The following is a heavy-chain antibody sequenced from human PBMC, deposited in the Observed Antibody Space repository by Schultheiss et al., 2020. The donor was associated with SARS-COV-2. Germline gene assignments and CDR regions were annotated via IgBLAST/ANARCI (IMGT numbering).Heavy chain of an antibody. Sequence: GESLKISCAASGFTFSDHYMDWVRQAPGKGLEWVGRIKSKTDGGTTDYAAPVKGRFTISRDDSKNTLYLQMNSLKTEDTAVYYCTTDTFTSLAVLRFLEWFDQIDYCVHGTLVTVSS. V-gene: IGHV3-15*01. CDR1: GFTFSDHY. CDR3: TTDTFTSLAVLRFLEWFDQIDY. CDR2: IKSKTDGGTT. D-gene: IGHD3-3*01. J-gene: IGHJ4*01.